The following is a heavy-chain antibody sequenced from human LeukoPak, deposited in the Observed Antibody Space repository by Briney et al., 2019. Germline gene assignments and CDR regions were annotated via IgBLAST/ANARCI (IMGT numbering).Heavy chain of an antibody. CDR2: ISYDGSNK. Sequence: SGGSLRLSCAASGFTFSSYGMHWVRQAPGKGLEWVAVISYDGSNKYYADSVKGRFTISRDNSKNTLYLQMNSLRAEDTAVYYCARGKQFVSDYWGQGTLVTVSS. CDR1: GFTFSSYG. D-gene: IGHD6-6*01. V-gene: IGHV3-30*03. CDR3: ARGKQFVSDY. J-gene: IGHJ4*02.